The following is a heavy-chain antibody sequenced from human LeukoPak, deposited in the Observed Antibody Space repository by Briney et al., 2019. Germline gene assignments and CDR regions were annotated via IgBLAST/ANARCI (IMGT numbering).Heavy chain of an antibody. J-gene: IGHJ5*02. CDR3: ARGGAAIGYCSSTSCQPRVLGWFDP. CDR1: GGPISSYY. D-gene: IGHD2-2*01. V-gene: IGHV4-4*07. Sequence: SETLSLTCTVSGGPISSYYWSWIRQPAGKGLEWIGRIYTSGSTNYNPSLKSRVTMSVDTSKNQFSLKLSSVTAADTAVYYCARGGAAIGYCSSTSCQPRVLGWFDPWGQGTLVTVSS. CDR2: IYTSGST.